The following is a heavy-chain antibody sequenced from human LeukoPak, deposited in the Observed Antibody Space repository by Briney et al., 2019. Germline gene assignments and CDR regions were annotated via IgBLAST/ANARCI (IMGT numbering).Heavy chain of an antibody. CDR3: ARARWLQSPNGY. V-gene: IGHV4-59*01. CDR1: GGSISSYY. Sequence: SETLSLTCTVSGGSISSYYWSWIRQPPGKGLEWIGYIYYSGSTNYNPSLKSRVTISVDTSKNQFSLKLSSVTAADTAVYYCARARWLQSPNGYWGQGTLVTVSS. J-gene: IGHJ4*02. D-gene: IGHD5-24*01. CDR2: IYYSGST.